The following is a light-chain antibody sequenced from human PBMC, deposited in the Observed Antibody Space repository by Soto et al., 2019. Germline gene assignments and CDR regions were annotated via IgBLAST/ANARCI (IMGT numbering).Light chain of an antibody. CDR2: DVS. J-gene: IGLJ1*01. CDR3: SSYAGTHIV. Sequence: QSVLTQPPSASGSPGQSVTISCTGTSSDVGVYNSVSWYQQHPAQAPKLMIYDVSKQPSGVPDRFSGSKSGNTASLTVSGLQAEDEADYYCSSYAGTHIVFGTGTQLTVL. CDR1: SSDVGVYNS. V-gene: IGLV2-8*01.